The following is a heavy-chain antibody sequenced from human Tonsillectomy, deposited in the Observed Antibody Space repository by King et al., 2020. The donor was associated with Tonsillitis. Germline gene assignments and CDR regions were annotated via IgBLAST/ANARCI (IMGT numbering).Heavy chain of an antibody. Sequence: VQLQESGPGLVKPSATLSLACTISGDSMTISSWNRIRQSPGKGLEWIGYISHTGTTNYNPSLKSRMTISFATSKKQFSLRLTSVTAADTAVYYCARGAITMVRGSPNVPFDNWGLGTLVTVSS. CDR1: GDSMTISS. CDR3: ARGAITMVRGSPNVPFDN. CDR2: ISHTGTT. J-gene: IGHJ4*02. D-gene: IGHD3-10*01. V-gene: IGHV4-59*01.